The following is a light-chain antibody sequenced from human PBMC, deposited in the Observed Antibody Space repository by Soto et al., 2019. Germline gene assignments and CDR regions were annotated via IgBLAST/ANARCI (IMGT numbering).Light chain of an antibody. J-gene: IGKJ3*01. Sequence: EIVMTQSPVTLSVSPEERATLSCRASQSVIDNLAWYQQKPGQAPRLLISGASTRATGIPARFSGSGSGTEFTLTISSLQSEDFALYYCQQYNDWPPTFGPGTKVDIK. CDR1: QSVIDN. CDR3: QQYNDWPPT. CDR2: GAS. V-gene: IGKV3-15*01.